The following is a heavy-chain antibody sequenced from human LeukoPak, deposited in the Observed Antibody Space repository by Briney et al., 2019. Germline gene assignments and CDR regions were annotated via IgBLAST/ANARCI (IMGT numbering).Heavy chain of an antibody. J-gene: IGHJ6*03. D-gene: IGHD3-22*01. CDR3: AKEAVSGSERDYYYYMDV. CDR2: INTDGSST. V-gene: IGHV3-74*01. Sequence: GGSLRLSCAASGFTFSSYWMHWVRQAPGKGLVWVSRINTDGSSTSYADSVKGRLTISRDNAKNTLYLQMNSLRAEDTAVYFCAKEAVSGSERDYYYYMDVWGKGTTVTVSS. CDR1: GFTFSSYW.